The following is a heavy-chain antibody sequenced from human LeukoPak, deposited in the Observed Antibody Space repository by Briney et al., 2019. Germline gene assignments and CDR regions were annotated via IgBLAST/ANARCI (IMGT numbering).Heavy chain of an antibody. Sequence: SGGSLRLSCAASGFTFSSYAMSWVRQAPGKGLEWVSGVSGSGSSTYYADSVKGRFTISRDNSKNTLYLQMNSLRAEDTAVYYCAKDLDIVATITGNWGQGTLVTVSS. D-gene: IGHD5-12*01. V-gene: IGHV3-23*01. CDR2: VSGSGSST. CDR3: AKDLDIVATITGN. J-gene: IGHJ4*02. CDR1: GFTFSSYA.